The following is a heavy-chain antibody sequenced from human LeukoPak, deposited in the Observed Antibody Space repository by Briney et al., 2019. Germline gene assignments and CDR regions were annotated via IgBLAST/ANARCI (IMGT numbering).Heavy chain of an antibody. V-gene: IGHV3-23*01. Sequence: GGSLRLSCAASGFTFSAYGMSWVRQAPGKGLAWVSGISGSGDSTYYADSVRGRFTISRDNSKNTLFLQMNSLRAEDTAVYYCAKADRRSDLPYYFDYWGQGTLVTVSS. CDR1: GFTFSAYG. CDR3: AKADRRSDLPYYFDY. CDR2: ISGSGDST. J-gene: IGHJ4*02.